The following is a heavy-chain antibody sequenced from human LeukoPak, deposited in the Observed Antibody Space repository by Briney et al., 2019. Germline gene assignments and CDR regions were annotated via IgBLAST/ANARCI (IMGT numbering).Heavy chain of an antibody. J-gene: IGHJ6*03. CDR2: ISYDGSNK. CDR1: GFTFSSYA. V-gene: IGHV3-30-3*01. CDR3: ARDPSPPYYYYYYMDV. Sequence: PGRSLRLSCAASGFTFSSYAMHWVRQAPGKGLEWVAVISYDGSNKYYADSVKGRFTISRDNSKNTLYLQMNSLRAEDTAVYYCARDPSPPYYYYYYMDVWGKGTTVTVSS.